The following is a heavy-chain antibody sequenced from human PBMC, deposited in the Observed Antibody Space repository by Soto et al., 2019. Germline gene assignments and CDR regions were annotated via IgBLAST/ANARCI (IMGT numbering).Heavy chain of an antibody. V-gene: IGHV4-34*01. CDR3: ARGDKDIVATILDY. J-gene: IGHJ4*02. Sequence: SETLSLTCAVYGGSFSGYYWSWIRQPPGKGLEWIGEINHSGSTNFNPSLKSRVTISVDTSKNQFSLKLRSVTAADTAVYFCARGDKDIVATILDYWGQGTLVTVSS. CDR1: GGSFSGYY. D-gene: IGHD5-12*01. CDR2: INHSGST.